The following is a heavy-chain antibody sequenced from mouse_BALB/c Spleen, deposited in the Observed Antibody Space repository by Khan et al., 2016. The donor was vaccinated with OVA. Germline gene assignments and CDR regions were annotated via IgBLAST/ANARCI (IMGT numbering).Heavy chain of an antibody. J-gene: IGHJ4*01. V-gene: IGHV3-2*02. CDR2: ISYGGST. D-gene: IGHD1-1*01. CDR3: ARKNYYGYAMDY. CDR1: GYSITSEYA. Sequence: EVQLQESGPGLVKPSQSLSLTCTVTGYSITSEYAWDWIRQFPGNKLEWMGYISYGGSTSYNPSLKSRISITRDTSKNQFFLQLNSVTTEDTATYYCARKNYYGYAMDYWGQGTSVTVSS.